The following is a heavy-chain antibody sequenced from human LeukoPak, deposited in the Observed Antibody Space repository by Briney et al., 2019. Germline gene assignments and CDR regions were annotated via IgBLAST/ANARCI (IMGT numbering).Heavy chain of an antibody. V-gene: IGHV5-10-1*01. J-gene: IGHJ4*02. CDR3: ARPARSYDYVWGSYHP. CDR1: GYSFTSYW. CDR2: IDPSDSYT. D-gene: IGHD3-16*02. Sequence: PGESLKISCKGSGYSFTSYWISWVRQVPGKGLEWMGRIDPSDSYTNYSPSFQGHVTISADKSISTAYLQWSSLKASDTAMYYCARPARSYDYVWGSYHPWGQGTLVTVSS.